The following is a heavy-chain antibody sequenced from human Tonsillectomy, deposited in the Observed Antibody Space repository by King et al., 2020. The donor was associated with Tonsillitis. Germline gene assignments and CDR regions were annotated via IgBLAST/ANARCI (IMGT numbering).Heavy chain of an antibody. D-gene: IGHD3-22*01. CDR2: INPNSGGT. Sequence: QLVQSGAEVKKPGASVKVSCKASGYTFTGYYMHWVRQAPGQGLEWMGWINPNSGGTNYAQKFQGRVTMTRDTSISTAYMELSRLRSDDTAVYYCARESGYYDSSGPFDYWGQGTLVTVSS. CDR1: GYTFTGYY. V-gene: IGHV1-2*02. CDR3: ARESGYYDSSGPFDY. J-gene: IGHJ4*02.